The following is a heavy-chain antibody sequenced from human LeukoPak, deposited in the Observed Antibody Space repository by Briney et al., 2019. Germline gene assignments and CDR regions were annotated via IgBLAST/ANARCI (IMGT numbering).Heavy chain of an antibody. J-gene: IGHJ4*02. D-gene: IGHD3-22*01. CDR2: INHSGST. V-gene: IGHV4-34*01. Sequence: SETLSLTCAVYGGSFSGYYWSWIRQPPGKGLEWIGEINHSGSTNYNPSLKSRVTISVDTSKNQFSLKLSSVTAADTAVYYCASVFSGSFDYWGQGTLVTVSS. CDR1: GGSFSGYY. CDR3: ASVFSGSFDY.